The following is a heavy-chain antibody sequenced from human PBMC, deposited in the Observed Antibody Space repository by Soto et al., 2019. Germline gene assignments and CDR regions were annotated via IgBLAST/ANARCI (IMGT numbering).Heavy chain of an antibody. CDR3: ARRARGWFLDV. J-gene: IGHJ6*02. V-gene: IGHV1-18*01. CDR1: GYTFTSYG. D-gene: IGHD6-19*01. CDR2: ISAYNGNT. Sequence: QVQLVQSGAEVKKPGASVKVSCKASGYTFTSYGISWVRQAPGQGLEWMGWISAYNGNTIHAQKLQGRVTMTTDTITSTAYTDVRNLRCDDTAEYYCARRARGWFLDVWGQGATVTVSS.